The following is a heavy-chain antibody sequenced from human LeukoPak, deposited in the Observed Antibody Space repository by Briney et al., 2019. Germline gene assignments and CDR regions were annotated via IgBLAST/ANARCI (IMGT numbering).Heavy chain of an antibody. CDR3: ARGWDYYYDTSAELDY. Sequence: SETLSLTCTVSGGSISSSSYYWGWIRQPPGKGLEWIGSIYYSGSTYYNPSLKSRVTISVDTSKNQFSLKLSSVTAADAAVYYCARGWDYYYDTSAELDYWGQGTLVTVSS. CDR2: IYYSGST. CDR1: GGSISSSSYY. J-gene: IGHJ4*02. D-gene: IGHD3-22*01. V-gene: IGHV4-39*07.